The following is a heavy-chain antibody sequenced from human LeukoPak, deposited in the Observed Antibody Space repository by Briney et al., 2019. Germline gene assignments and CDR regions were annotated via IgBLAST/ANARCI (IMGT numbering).Heavy chain of an antibody. J-gene: IGHJ4*02. V-gene: IGHV3-23*01. CDR1: GFTFSSYA. CDR2: ISGSGGST. CDR3: AKGASSSSAPLSGSHLFDY. D-gene: IGHD1-26*01. Sequence: GGSLRLSCAASGFTFSSYAMSWVRQAPGKGLEWVSAISGSGGSTYYADSVKGRFTISRDISKNTLYLQMNSLRADDTAVYYCAKGASSSSAPLSGSHLFDYWGQGALVTVSS.